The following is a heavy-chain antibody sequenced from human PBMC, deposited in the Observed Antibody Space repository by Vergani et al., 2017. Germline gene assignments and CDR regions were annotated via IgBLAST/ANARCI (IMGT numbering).Heavy chain of an antibody. CDR1: GGSISSYY. CDR2: IYYSGGT. J-gene: IGHJ5*02. Sequence: QVQLQESGPGLVKPSETLSLTCTVSGGSISSYYWSWIRQPPGKGLEWIGYIYYSGGTNYNPSLQSRLTISVDTSKNQFSLKLSSVTAADTAGYYFARGYSYYDFWSCENWFDPWGQGTLVTVSS. D-gene: IGHD3-3*01. CDR3: ARGYSYYDFWSCENWFDP. V-gene: IGHV4-59*01.